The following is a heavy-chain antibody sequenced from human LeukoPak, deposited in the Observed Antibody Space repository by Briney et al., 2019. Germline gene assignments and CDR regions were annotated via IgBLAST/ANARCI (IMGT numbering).Heavy chain of an antibody. J-gene: IGHJ3*02. Sequence: GGSLRLSCAASGFTFSDYYMSWIRQAPGTGLEWVSYISSSSTYTNYADSVKGRFTISRDNAKNSLYLQMNSLRAEDTAVYYCARDGLYSSSWYAFDIWGQGTMVTVSS. CDR2: ISSSSTYT. CDR3: ARDGLYSSSWYAFDI. CDR1: GFTFSDYY. V-gene: IGHV3-11*05. D-gene: IGHD6-13*01.